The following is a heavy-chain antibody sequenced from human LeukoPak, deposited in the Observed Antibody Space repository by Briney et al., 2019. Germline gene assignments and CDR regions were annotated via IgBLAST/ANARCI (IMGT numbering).Heavy chain of an antibody. D-gene: IGHD6-13*01. CDR1: GFTFSSYW. J-gene: IGHJ4*02. CDR2: IKQDGSEK. V-gene: IGHV3-7*03. CDR3: ARRGTSSSWAHFDY. Sequence: GGSLRLSCAASGFTFSSYWMTWVRQAPGNALEWVAKIKQDGSEKYYVDSVKGRFTISRDNAKNSLYLQMNSLGAEDTAVYYCARRGTSSSWAHFDYWGQGTLVTVSS.